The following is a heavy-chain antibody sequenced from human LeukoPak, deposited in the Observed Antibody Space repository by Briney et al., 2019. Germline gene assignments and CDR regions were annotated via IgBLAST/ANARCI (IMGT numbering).Heavy chain of an antibody. CDR3: ARGKQRYYYYYYGMDV. Sequence: SETLSLTCTVSGGSISSGSHHWGWFRQPPGKGLEWIGEINHSGSTNYNPSLKSRVTISVDTSKNQFSLKLSSVTAADTAVYYCARGKQRYYYYYYGMDVWGQGTTVTVSS. V-gene: IGHV4-39*07. J-gene: IGHJ6*02. CDR1: GGSISSGSHH. CDR2: INHSGST. D-gene: IGHD1/OR15-1a*01.